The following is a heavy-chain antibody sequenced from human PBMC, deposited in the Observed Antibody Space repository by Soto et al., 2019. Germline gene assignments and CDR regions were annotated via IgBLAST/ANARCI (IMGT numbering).Heavy chain of an antibody. CDR2: IWYDGSNK. J-gene: IGHJ4*02. Sequence: QVQLVESGGGVVQPGRSLRLSCAASGFTFSSYGMYWVRQAPGKGLEWVAVIWYDGSNKYYEDSVKGRFTISRDNSKNTLDLKMNSLRAEDTAVYYCVRGEGFTVYWAQGTLVTVSS. CDR1: GFTFSSYG. D-gene: IGHD2-15*01. V-gene: IGHV3-33*01. CDR3: VRGEGFTVY.